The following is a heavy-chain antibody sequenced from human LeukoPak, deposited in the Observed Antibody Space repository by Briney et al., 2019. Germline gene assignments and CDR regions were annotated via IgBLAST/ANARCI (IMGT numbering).Heavy chain of an antibody. V-gene: IGHV3-33*01. CDR2: IWYDGSNK. CDR1: GFTFSSYG. CDR3: AREAPFYCSSISCSYYFDY. D-gene: IGHD2-2*01. J-gene: IGHJ4*02. Sequence: GRSLRLSCAASGFTFSSYGMHWVRQAPGKGLEWVAVIWYDGSNKYYADSVKGRFTISRDNSKNTLYLQMNSLRAEDTAVYYCAREAPFYCSSISCSYYFDYWGQGTLVTVSS.